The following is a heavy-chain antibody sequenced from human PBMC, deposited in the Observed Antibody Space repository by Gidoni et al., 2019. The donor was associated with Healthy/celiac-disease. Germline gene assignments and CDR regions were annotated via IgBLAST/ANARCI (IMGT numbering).Heavy chain of an antibody. D-gene: IGHD6-13*01. CDR1: GYTFTSYD. CDR2: MNPNSVNA. CDR3: ARDSSSWSDAFEI. J-gene: IGHJ3*02. Sequence: QVQLVQSGAEVKKPGASVKVSCKASGYTFTSYDINWVRQATGQGLEWMGWMNPNSVNAGYAQKFQGRVTMTRNTSIRTAYMELSSLGSEDTAVYYCARDSSSWSDAFEIWGQGTMVTVSS. V-gene: IGHV1-8*01.